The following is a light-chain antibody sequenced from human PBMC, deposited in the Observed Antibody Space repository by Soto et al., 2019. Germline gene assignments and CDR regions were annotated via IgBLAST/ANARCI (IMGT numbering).Light chain of an antibody. CDR3: QQYNSTGGYT. V-gene: IGKV1-5*01. CDR1: QSISSW. J-gene: IGKJ2*01. Sequence: DIQMTQSPSTLSASVGDRVTITCRASQSISSWLAWYQQKPGKAPKLLIYDASSLESGVPSRFSGSGSGTEFSLTISSLQPDDFATYYGQQYNSTGGYTFGQGTKLEIK. CDR2: DAS.